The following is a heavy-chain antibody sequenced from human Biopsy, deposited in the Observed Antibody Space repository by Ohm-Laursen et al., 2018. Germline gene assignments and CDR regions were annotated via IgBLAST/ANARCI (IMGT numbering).Heavy chain of an antibody. J-gene: IGHJ6*02. CDR3: ARVPAYPSIDGYYGLDL. V-gene: IGHV1-2*02. D-gene: IGHD3-9*01. CDR1: GYTFAGYY. Sequence: SSVKVSCNASGYTFAGYYLHWVRQAPGHGLEWMGWINPNSGNANYAQSFQGRLTVIRDTSISTAYMELTSLTFDDTAIYYCARVPAYPSIDGYYGLDLWGQGTTVIVSS. CDR2: INPNSGNA.